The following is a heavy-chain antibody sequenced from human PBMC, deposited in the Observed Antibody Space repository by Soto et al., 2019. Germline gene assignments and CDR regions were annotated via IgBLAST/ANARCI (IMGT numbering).Heavy chain of an antibody. CDR3: ARSGGGSGWL. J-gene: IGHJ4*02. CDR1: GDSVSSGSKC. V-gene: IGHV4-61*01. D-gene: IGHD6-19*01. CDR2: LCFSGST. Sequence: QVKLQESGPGLVEPSETLSLTCTVSGDSVSSGSKCWSWIRQPPGKALEWIAYLCFSGSTNYNPSLKSRVTISRDTSKNQFSLRMTSVTAEDTAVYYCARSGGGSGWLGGQGTLVTVSS.